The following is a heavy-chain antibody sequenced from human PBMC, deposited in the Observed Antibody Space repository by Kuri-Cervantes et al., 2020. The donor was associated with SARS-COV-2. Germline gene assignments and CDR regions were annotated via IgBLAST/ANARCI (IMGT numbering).Heavy chain of an antibody. V-gene: IGHV3-49*03. CDR3: SRNFCAGYWPFDY. D-gene: IGHD3/OR15-3a*01. CDR2: IRSEAYGETT. J-gene: IGHJ4*02. Sequence: GESLKISCTTSAFTFDDYALAWFRQAPGKGPEWVGFIRSEAYGETTEYAASVKGRFSISRDDSESIAYLQMNSLKTEDTAVYCCSRNFCAGYWPFDYWGQGTLVTVSS. CDR1: AFTFDDYA.